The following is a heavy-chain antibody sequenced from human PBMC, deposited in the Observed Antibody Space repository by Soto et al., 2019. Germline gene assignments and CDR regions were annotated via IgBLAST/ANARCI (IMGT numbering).Heavy chain of an antibody. CDR3: AKDEMVRIRQNYDILTGTGGRNYYYYMDV. Sequence: GGSLRLSCAASGFTFDDYAMHWVRQAPGKGLEWVSGISWNSGSIGYADSVKGRFTISRDNAKNSLYLQMNSLRAEDTALYYCAKDEMVRIRQNYDILTGTGGRNYYYYMDVWGKGTTVTVSS. CDR1: GFTFDDYA. J-gene: IGHJ6*03. D-gene: IGHD3-9*01. V-gene: IGHV3-9*01. CDR2: ISWNSGSI.